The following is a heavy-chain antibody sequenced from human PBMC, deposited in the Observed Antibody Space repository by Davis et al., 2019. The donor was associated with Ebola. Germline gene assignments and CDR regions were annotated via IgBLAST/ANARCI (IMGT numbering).Heavy chain of an antibody. CDR1: GFTFSSYG. D-gene: IGHD3-22*01. J-gene: IGHJ3*02. CDR3: ARAGYYYNSSGYADAFDI. CDR2: ISYDGSTK. Sequence: GGSLRLSCAASGFTFSSYGMHWVRQAPGKGLEWVAVISYDGSTKYYADSVKGRFTISRDNSKNTLYLQMNSLRVEDTAVYYCARAGYYYNSSGYADAFDIWGQGTMVTVSS. V-gene: IGHV3-33*05.